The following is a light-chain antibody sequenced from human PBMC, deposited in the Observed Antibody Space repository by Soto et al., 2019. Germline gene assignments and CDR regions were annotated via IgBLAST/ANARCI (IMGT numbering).Light chain of an antibody. Sequence: DIQMTQSPSSLSASVGDRVTITCQASQDISNYLNWYQQKPGKAPKLLIYDASNLETGVPSRFRGSDSGTVFISTISSLQPEVIAPYSYKNYDNPDYTLGRGPKLEIK. CDR1: QDISNY. V-gene: IGKV1-33*01. J-gene: IGKJ2*01. CDR3: KNYDNPDYT. CDR2: DAS.